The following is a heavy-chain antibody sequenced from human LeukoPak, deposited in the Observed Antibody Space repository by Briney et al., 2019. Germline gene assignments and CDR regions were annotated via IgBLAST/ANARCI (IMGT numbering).Heavy chain of an antibody. CDR3: AKDEPRTAVAADHAFDI. CDR2: ISGSGGST. V-gene: IGHV3-23*01. CDR1: GFTFSSHA. Sequence: PGGSLRLSCAASGFTFSSHAMSWVRQAPGKGLEWVSAISGSGGSTYYADSVKGRFTISRDNSKNTLYLQMNSLRAEDTAVYYCAKDEPRTAVAADHAFDIWGQGTMVTVSS. J-gene: IGHJ3*02. D-gene: IGHD6-19*01.